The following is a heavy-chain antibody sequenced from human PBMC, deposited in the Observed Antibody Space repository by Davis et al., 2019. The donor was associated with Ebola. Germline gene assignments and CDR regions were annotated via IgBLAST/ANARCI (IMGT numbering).Heavy chain of an antibody. Sequence: ASVKVSCKASGYTFTSYYMHWVRQAPGQGLEWMGIINPSGGSTSYAQKFQGRVTMTRDTSTGTVYMELSSLRSEDTAVYYCARGRRDYYDSSGYYYVGWYFDYWGQGTLVTVSS. CDR1: GYTFTSYY. CDR3: ARGRRDYYDSSGYYYVGWYFDY. D-gene: IGHD3-22*01. J-gene: IGHJ4*02. V-gene: IGHV1-46*01. CDR2: INPSGGST.